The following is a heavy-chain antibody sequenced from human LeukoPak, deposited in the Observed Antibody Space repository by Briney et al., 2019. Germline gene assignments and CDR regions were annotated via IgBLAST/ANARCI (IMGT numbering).Heavy chain of an antibody. CDR2: IKEDGSET. CDR1: AITFSNSW. V-gene: IGHV3-7*04. Sequence: PGGSLRLSCTASAITFSNSWMSGVRQAPGKGLEWVANIKEDGSETNYVDSVKGRFTISRDNAKNSLFLQMNSLRGEDTAIYYCARHLAGDSLYRHFDYWGQGTLVTVSS. D-gene: IGHD5/OR15-5a*01. CDR3: ARHLAGDSLYRHFDY. J-gene: IGHJ4*02.